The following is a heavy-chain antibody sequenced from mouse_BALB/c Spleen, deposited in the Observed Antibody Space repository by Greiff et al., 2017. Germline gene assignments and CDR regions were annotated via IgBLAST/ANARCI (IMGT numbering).Heavy chain of an antibody. J-gene: IGHJ2*01. D-gene: IGHD4-1*01. CDR3: ARANWDFDY. Sequence: EVQLQQSGPGLVKPSQSLSLTCSVTGYSITSGYYWNWIRQFPGNKLEWMGYISYDGSNNYNPSLKNRTSITRDTSKNQFFLKLNSVTTEDTATYYCARANWDFDYWGQGTTLTVSS. CDR2: ISYDGSN. V-gene: IGHV3-6*02. CDR1: GYSITSGYY.